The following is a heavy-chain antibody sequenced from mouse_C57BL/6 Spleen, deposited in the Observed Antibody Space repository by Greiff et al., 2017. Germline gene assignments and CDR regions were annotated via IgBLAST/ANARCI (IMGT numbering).Heavy chain of an antibody. V-gene: IGHV5-6*01. Sequence: EVNVVESGGDLVKPGGSLKLSCAASGFTFSSYGMSWVRQTPDKRLEWVATISSGGSYTYYPDSVKGRFTISRDNAKKTLYLQMSSLKSEDTARYYCARRGVTTPSWFAYWGQGTLVTVSA. CDR1: GFTFSSYG. CDR2: ISSGGSYT. CDR3: ARRGVTTPSWFAY. D-gene: IGHD2-2*01. J-gene: IGHJ3*01.